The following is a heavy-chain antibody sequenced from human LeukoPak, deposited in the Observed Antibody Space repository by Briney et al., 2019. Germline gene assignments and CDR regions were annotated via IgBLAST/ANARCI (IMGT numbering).Heavy chain of an antibody. Sequence: PGGSLRLSCAASGFTFSNYAMSWVRQAPGKGLEWVSTIILSGASTNYADSVKGRFTISRDNSKNTVFLRMNSLRAEDTAVYYCARDLFPGYSIGYHYGYWGQGTRVTVSS. CDR1: GFTFSNYA. CDR3: ARDLFPGYSIGYHYGY. V-gene: IGHV3-23*01. CDR2: IILSGAST. D-gene: IGHD5-12*01. J-gene: IGHJ4*02.